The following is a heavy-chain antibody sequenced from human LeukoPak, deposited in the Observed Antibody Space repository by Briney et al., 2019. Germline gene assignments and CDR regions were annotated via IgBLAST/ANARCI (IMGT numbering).Heavy chain of an antibody. J-gene: IGHJ4*02. CDR3: VKAHQSSSWYFDY. CDR2: IYYSGST. Sequence: PSETLSLTCTVSGGTFSSDSYYWRWLRQPPGKGLEWIGYIYYSGSTNYNPSLKSRVTISVDTSKNQFSLKLSSVTAADTAVYYCVKAHQSSSWYFDYWGQGTLVTVSS. V-gene: IGHV4-61*01. D-gene: IGHD6-13*01. CDR1: GGTFSSDSYY.